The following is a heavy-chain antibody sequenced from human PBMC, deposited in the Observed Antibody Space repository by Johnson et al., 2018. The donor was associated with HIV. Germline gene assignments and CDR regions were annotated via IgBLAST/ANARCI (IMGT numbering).Heavy chain of an antibody. CDR3: TTDLPYCSGHDCYNAYDL. Sequence: EVQLVESGGGLVKPGGSLRLSCAASGFTFTNAWMSWVRQAPGKGLEWVGRIKSKADGGTTDYAAPVKGRFTISRDDSKNTQYLQMNSLKTEDTAVYYCTTDLPYCSGHDCYNAYDLWGQGTMVTVSS. CDR2: IKSKADGGTT. J-gene: IGHJ3*01. D-gene: IGHD2-15*01. CDR1: GFTFTNAW. V-gene: IGHV3-15*01.